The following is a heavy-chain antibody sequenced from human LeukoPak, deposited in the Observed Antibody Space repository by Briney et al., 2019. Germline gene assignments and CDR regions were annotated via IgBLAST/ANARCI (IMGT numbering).Heavy chain of an antibody. CDR1: GGTFSSYA. CDR3: ATVRSIRIFGVPKLGFDY. V-gene: IGHV1-69*05. Sequence: ASVKVSCKASGGTFSSYAISWVRQAPGQGLEWMGRIIPIFGTANYAQKFQGRVTITTDESTSTAYMELSSLRSEDTAVYYCATVRSIRIFGVPKLGFDYWGQGTLVTVSS. D-gene: IGHD3-3*01. J-gene: IGHJ4*02. CDR2: IIPIFGTA.